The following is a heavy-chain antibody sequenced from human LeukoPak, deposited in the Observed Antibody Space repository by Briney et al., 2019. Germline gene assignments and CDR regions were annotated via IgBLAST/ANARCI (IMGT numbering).Heavy chain of an antibody. V-gene: IGHV3-73*01. Sequence: GGSLRLSCAASGFTFSGSAMHWVRQASGNGLEWVGRIRSKANSYATAYAASVKGRFTISRDDSKNTAYLQMNSLKTEDTAVYYCTRLAATLDFDYWGQGTLVTVSS. CDR1: GFTFSGSA. CDR3: TRLAATLDFDY. CDR2: IRSKANSYAT. D-gene: IGHD2-15*01. J-gene: IGHJ4*02.